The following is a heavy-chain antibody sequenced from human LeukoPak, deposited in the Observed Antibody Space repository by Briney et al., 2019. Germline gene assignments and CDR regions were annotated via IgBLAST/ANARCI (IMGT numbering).Heavy chain of an antibody. Sequence: GGSLRLSCAASGFTFSSYSMNWVRQAPGKGLEWVSYISSSSSTIYYADSVKGRFTISRDNAKNSLYLQMNSLRAEDTAVYYCARDGPDSSGYYFAAFDIWGQGTMVTVSS. CDR1: GFTFSSYS. D-gene: IGHD3-22*01. V-gene: IGHV3-48*01. J-gene: IGHJ3*02. CDR2: ISSSSSTI. CDR3: ARDGPDSSGYYFAAFDI.